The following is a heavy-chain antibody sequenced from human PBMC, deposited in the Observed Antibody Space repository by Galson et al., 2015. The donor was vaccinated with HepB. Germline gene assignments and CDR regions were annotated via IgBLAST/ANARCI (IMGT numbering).Heavy chain of an antibody. J-gene: IGHJ4*02. Sequence: SLRLSCAASGFTFSSYAMSWVRPAPGKGLEWVSAISGSGGSTYYADSVKGRFTISRDNSKNTLYLQMNSLRAEDTAVYYCAKDLRPYSSSWYDMAISYYFDYWGQGTLVTVSS. CDR2: ISGSGGST. D-gene: IGHD6-13*01. CDR3: AKDLRPYSSSWYDMAISYYFDY. V-gene: IGHV3-23*01. CDR1: GFTFSSYA.